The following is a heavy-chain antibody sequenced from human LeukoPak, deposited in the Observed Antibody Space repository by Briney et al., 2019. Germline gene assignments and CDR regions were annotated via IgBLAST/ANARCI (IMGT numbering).Heavy chain of an antibody. V-gene: IGHV3-64*01. D-gene: IGHD5-18*01. CDR3: ARGPQGYSYGYRFNYYYMDV. CDR2: ISSNGGST. Sequence: GGSLRLSCAASGFTFSSYAMHWVRQAPGKGLEYVSAISSNGGSTYYANSVKGRFTISRDNSKNTLYLQMGSLRAEDMAVYYCARGPQGYSYGYRFNYYYMDVWGKGTTVTISS. CDR1: GFTFSSYA. J-gene: IGHJ6*03.